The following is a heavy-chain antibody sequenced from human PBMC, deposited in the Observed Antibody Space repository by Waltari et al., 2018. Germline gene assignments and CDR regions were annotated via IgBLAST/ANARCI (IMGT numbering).Heavy chain of an antibody. J-gene: IGHJ3*02. CDR2: IYPGDSDT. CDR3: ARPRIGGGYLKEACDS. V-gene: IGHV5-51*01. Sequence: EVQLVQSGAEVKKPGESLKISCKGSGYSFTSYWIGWVRQMPGKGLEWMGIIYPGDSDTRYSPSFQGQVTISADKSISTAYLQWSSLKASDAAMYYCARPRIGGGYLKEACDSWGQGTMVTVSS. D-gene: IGHD3-22*01. CDR1: GYSFTSYW.